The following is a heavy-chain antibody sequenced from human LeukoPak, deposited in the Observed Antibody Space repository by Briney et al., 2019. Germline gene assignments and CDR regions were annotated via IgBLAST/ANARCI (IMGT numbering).Heavy chain of an antibody. Sequence: PGGSLRLSCAASRFTFSSYAMSWVRQAPGKGLEWVSAISGSGGSTYYADSVKGRFTISRDNSKNTLYLQMNSLRAEDTAVYYCAKAKDYGDYCFDYWGQGTLVTVSS. D-gene: IGHD4-17*01. J-gene: IGHJ4*02. CDR1: RFTFSSYA. CDR2: ISGSGGST. CDR3: AKAKDYGDYCFDY. V-gene: IGHV3-23*01.